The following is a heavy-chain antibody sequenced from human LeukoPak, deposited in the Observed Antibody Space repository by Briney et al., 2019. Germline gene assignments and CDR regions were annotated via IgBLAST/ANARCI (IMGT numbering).Heavy chain of an antibody. V-gene: IGHV4-34*01. D-gene: IGHD1/OR15-1a*01. CDR2: INHSGST. CDR1: GGSFSGYY. Sequence: PSETLSLTCAVYGGSFSGYYWSWIRQPPGKGLEWIGEINHSGSTNYNPSLKSRVTISVDTSKNQFSLKLSSVTAADTAVYYCARGRAKQYYYYYYMDVWGKGTTVTVS. J-gene: IGHJ6*03. CDR3: ARGRAKQYYYYYYMDV.